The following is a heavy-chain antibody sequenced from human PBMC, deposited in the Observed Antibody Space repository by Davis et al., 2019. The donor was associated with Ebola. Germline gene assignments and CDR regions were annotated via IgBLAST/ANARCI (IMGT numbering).Heavy chain of an antibody. Sequence: PGGSLRLSCAASGFTFSSYWMSWVRQAPGKGLEWVANIKQDGSEKYYVDSVKGRFTISRDNAKNSLYLQMNSLRAEDTAVYYCAREGDIVLSHMGGMDVWGQGTTVTVSS. CDR3: AREGDIVLSHMGGMDV. J-gene: IGHJ6*02. D-gene: IGHD2-8*01. CDR1: GFTFSSYW. V-gene: IGHV3-7*01. CDR2: IKQDGSEK.